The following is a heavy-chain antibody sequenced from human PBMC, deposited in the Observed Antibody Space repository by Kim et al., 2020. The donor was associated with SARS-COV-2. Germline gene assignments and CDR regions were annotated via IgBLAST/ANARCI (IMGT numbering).Heavy chain of an antibody. CDR3: SRVDTAYSSGWRPFDY. CDR1: GLSVSHNY. Sequence: GGSLRLSCAASGLSVSHNYMSWLRQAPEKRLEWVSIIYSDGVTYYADSVKGRFTISRDNSKNTVYLQMNSLRDEDTAVYYCSRVDTAYSSGWRPFDYWGQGTPVTVSS. CDR2: IYSDGVT. D-gene: IGHD6-25*01. V-gene: IGHV3-66*02. J-gene: IGHJ4*02.